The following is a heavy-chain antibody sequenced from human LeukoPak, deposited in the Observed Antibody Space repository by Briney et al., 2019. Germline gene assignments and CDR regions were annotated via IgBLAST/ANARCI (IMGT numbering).Heavy chain of an antibody. CDR2: ISGSGGST. Sequence: GGSLRLSCAASGFTFSSYAMSWVRQAPGKGLEWVSAISGSGGSTYYADSVKGRFTISRDNSKNSLYLQMNSLRTEDTALYYCAKDLGSTDYYYYGMDVWGQGTTVTVSS. J-gene: IGHJ6*02. V-gene: IGHV3-23*01. CDR1: GFTFSSYA. CDR3: AKDLGSTDYYYYGMDV. D-gene: IGHD3-16*01.